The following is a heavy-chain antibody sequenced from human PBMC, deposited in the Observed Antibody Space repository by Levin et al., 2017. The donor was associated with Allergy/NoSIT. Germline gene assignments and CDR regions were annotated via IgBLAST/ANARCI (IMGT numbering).Heavy chain of an antibody. CDR1: GFSLSTSGVG. CDR2: IYWDDDK. D-gene: IGHD1-1*01. V-gene: IGHV2-5*02. J-gene: IGHJ4*02. Sequence: ASGPTLVKPTQTLTLTCTFSGFSLSTSGVGVGWIRQPPGKALEWLVLIYWDDDKRYSPSLKSRLTITKDTSRNQVVLTMMNMDPVDTATYYCAHRLLGNNWNDGIFDYWGPGTLVTVSS. CDR3: AHRLLGNNWNDGIFDY.